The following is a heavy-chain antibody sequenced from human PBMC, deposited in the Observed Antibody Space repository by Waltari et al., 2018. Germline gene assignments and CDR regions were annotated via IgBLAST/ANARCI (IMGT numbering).Heavy chain of an antibody. CDR3: AKPFYNWDDPLHS. Sequence: EVQVLESGGGLVPPGGSLRLSCQASGFTSLSHSINWVRQAPGKGLEWVSSISVSDATYYADSVKGRFTVSRDYSDNTIYLQMHSLRADDTAVYFCAKPFYNWDDPLHSWGQGTPVTVSS. V-gene: IGHV3-23*01. CDR1: GFTSLSHS. D-gene: IGHD1-20*01. J-gene: IGHJ1*01. CDR2: ISVSDAT.